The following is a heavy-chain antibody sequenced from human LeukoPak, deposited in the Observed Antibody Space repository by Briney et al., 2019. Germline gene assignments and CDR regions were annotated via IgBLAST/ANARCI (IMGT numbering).Heavy chain of an antibody. CDR2: ISLAGQT. J-gene: IGHJ4*02. D-gene: IGHD1-26*01. Sequence: SGTLSLTCGVSGGSISGTNWWSWVRQPPGQGLEWIGEISLAGQTNYNPSLDGRVTMSLDKSSNQLSLHLTSVTAADTATYFCSRESGPFCPFGYWGQGTLVIVSS. V-gene: IGHV4-4*02. CDR1: GGSISGTNW. CDR3: SRESGPFCPFGY.